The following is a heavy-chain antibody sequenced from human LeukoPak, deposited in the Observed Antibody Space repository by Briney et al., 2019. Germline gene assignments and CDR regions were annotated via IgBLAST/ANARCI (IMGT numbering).Heavy chain of an antibody. CDR2: IYYSGST. Sequence: SDTLSLTCAVSGYSINRSNWWGWIRQPPGKGLEWIGYIYYSGSTNCNPSLKSRVTISVDTSKNQFSLKLSSVTAADTAVYYCATTVIGPGFGHYYYGMDVWGQGTTVTVSS. D-gene: IGHD4-17*01. J-gene: IGHJ6*02. CDR1: GYSINRSNW. CDR3: ATTVIGPGFGHYYYGMDV. V-gene: IGHV4-28*01.